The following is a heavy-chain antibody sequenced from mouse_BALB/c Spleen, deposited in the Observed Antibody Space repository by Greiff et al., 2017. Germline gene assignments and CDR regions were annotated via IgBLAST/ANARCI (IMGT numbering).Heavy chain of an antibody. CDR3: ANYYDYFAY. CDR2: IYPGDGDT. V-gene: IGHV1-87*01. J-gene: IGHJ3*01. Sequence: QVQLQQSGAELARPGASVKLSCKASGYTFTSYWMQWVKQRPGQCLEWIGAIYPGDGDTRYTQKFKGKATLTADKSSSTAYMQLSSLASEDSAVYYCANYYDYFAYWGQGTLVTVSA. D-gene: IGHD2-4*01. CDR1: GYTFTSYW.